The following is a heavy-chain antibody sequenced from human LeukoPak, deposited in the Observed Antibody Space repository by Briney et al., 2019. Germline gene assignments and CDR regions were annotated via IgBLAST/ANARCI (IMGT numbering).Heavy chain of an antibody. CDR1: GFIFCDYG. CDR3: SKEDLSGRLFHCLDV. CDR2: ISYDGNFK. V-gene: IGHV3-30*18. J-gene: IGHJ6*01. Sequence: PGGSLTLSCAASGFIFCDYGVHWVRQAPGEALVCVAVISYDGNFKTYANPGKGRIPISKENSRETLYLQMNSLRAEETAVYYCSKEDLSGRLFHCLDVWGQGTTVTVSS. D-gene: IGHD3-22*01.